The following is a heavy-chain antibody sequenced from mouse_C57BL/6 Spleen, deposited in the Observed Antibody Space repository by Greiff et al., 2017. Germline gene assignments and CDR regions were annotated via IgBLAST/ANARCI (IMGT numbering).Heavy chain of an antibody. CDR3: AIRDFYGGSSRYYAMDY. Sequence: QVQLQQSGAELVRPGASVKLSCKASGYTFTSYGIRWVKQRTGQGLEWIGEIYPSSGNTYYNEKFKGKATLTADKSSSTAYMELRSLTSEDSAVYVCAIRDFYGGSSRYYAMDYWGQGTSVTVSS. D-gene: IGHD1-1*01. V-gene: IGHV1-81*01. J-gene: IGHJ4*01. CDR1: GYTFTSYG. CDR2: IYPSSGNT.